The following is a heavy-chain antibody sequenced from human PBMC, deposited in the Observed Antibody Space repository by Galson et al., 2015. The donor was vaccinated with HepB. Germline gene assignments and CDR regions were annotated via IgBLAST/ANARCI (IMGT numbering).Heavy chain of an antibody. CDR3: ARVGCSSTSCYRGIGYYYSYYMDV. Sequence: SVKVSCKASGYTFTSYYMHWVRQAPGQGLEWMGIINPSGGSTSYAQKFQGRVTMTRDTSTSTVYMELSSLRSEDTAVYYCARVGCSSTSCYRGIGYYYSYYMDVWGKGTTVTVSS. V-gene: IGHV1-46*01. CDR2: INPSGGST. J-gene: IGHJ6*03. D-gene: IGHD2-2*01. CDR1: GYTFTSYY.